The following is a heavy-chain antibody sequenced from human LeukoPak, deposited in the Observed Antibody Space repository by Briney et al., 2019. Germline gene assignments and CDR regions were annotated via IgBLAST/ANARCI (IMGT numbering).Heavy chain of an antibody. CDR2: IYTSGST. Sequence: SETLSLTCTVSGGSISSYYWSWIRQPPGKGLEWIGRIYTSGSTNYNPSLKSRVTISVDTSKNQFSLKLSSVTAADTAVYYCARDIHDFWSGNWFDPWGQGTLVTVSS. J-gene: IGHJ5*02. CDR3: ARDIHDFWSGNWFDP. V-gene: IGHV4-4*08. D-gene: IGHD3-3*01. CDR1: GGSISSYY.